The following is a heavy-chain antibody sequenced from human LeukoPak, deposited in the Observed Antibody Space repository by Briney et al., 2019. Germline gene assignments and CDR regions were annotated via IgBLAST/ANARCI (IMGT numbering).Heavy chain of an antibody. D-gene: IGHD5-18*01. CDR3: ARQVDSDTAMDYFDY. CDR1: GYRFTKYW. CDR2: IYPGDSDT. J-gene: IGHJ4*02. Sequence: GESLKISCKGSGYRFTKYWIAWVRQMPGKGLEWMGIIYPGDSDTRYSPSFQGQVTISADKSISTAYLQWSSLKASDTAMYYCARQVDSDTAMDYFDYWGQGTLVTVSS. V-gene: IGHV5-51*01.